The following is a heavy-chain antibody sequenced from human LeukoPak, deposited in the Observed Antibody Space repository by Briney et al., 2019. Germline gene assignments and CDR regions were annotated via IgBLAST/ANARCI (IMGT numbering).Heavy chain of an antibody. Sequence: GGSLRLSCAASGFTFSDYTINWVRQAPGKGLEWVSSISSSSASISYADSVKGRFTISRDNSKSTLSLQMNSLRAEDTAIYYCATYRQVLLPFESWGQGTLVTVSS. CDR3: ATYRQVLLPFES. V-gene: IGHV3-21*04. D-gene: IGHD5-18*01. J-gene: IGHJ4*02. CDR2: ISSSSASI. CDR1: GFTFSDYT.